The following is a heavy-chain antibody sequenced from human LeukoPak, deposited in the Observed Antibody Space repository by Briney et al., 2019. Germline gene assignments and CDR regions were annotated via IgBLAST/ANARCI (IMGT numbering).Heavy chain of an antibody. Sequence: SETLSLTCTVSGGSISSGSYCWSWIRQPAGKGLEWIGRIYTSGSTNYNPSLKSRVTISVDTSKNQFSLKLSSVTAADTAVYYCAVKKTVTTTLSYYYYMDVWGKGTTVTVSS. V-gene: IGHV4-61*02. CDR2: IYTSGST. D-gene: IGHD4-17*01. CDR3: AVKKTVTTTLSYYYYMDV. J-gene: IGHJ6*03. CDR1: GGSISSGSYC.